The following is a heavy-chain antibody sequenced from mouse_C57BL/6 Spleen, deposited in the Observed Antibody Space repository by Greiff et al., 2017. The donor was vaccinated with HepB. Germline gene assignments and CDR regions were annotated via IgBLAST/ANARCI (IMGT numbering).Heavy chain of an antibody. J-gene: IGHJ4*01. CDR3: ARTGYYGRRGDYYAMDY. V-gene: IGHV5-17*01. CDR2: ISSGSSTI. CDR1: GFTFSDYG. D-gene: IGHD1-1*01. Sequence: EVMLVESGGGLVKPGGSLKLSCAASGFTFSDYGMHWVRQAPEKGLEWVAYISSGSSTIYYADTVKGRFTISRDNAKNTLFLKMTSLRSEDTAMYYCARTGYYGRRGDYYAMDYWGQGTSVTVSS.